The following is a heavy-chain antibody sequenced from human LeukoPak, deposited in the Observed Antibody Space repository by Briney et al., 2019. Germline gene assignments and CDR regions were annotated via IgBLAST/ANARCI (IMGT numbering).Heavy chain of an antibody. V-gene: IGHV4-59*02. Sequence: ASETLSLTCNVSGGSVGTYYWSWLRQSPGKGLEWIGYIFYTGTTNYNPSLKSRVTLSVDTSQNQFSLRLNSVTAADTAVYYCARLNHVLGAYYTPSRIFDYWGQGTLVTVSS. CDR3: ARLNHVLGAYYTPSRIFDY. D-gene: IGHD3-3*02. CDR2: IFYTGTT. J-gene: IGHJ4*02. CDR1: GGSVGTYY.